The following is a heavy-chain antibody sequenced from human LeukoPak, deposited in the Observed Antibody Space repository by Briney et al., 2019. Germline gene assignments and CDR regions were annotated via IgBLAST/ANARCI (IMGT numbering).Heavy chain of an antibody. CDR1: GGSISSYY. D-gene: IGHD5-24*01. J-gene: IGHJ4*02. CDR3: ARTMGDGYNYGKGEYYFDY. CDR2: IYYSGST. V-gene: IGHV4-59*08. Sequence: PSETLSLTCTVSGGSISSYYWSWIRQPPGKGLEWIGYIYYSGSTNYNPSLKSRVTISVDTSKNQFSLKLSSVTAADTAVYYCARTMGDGYNYGKGEYYFDYWGQGTLVTVSS.